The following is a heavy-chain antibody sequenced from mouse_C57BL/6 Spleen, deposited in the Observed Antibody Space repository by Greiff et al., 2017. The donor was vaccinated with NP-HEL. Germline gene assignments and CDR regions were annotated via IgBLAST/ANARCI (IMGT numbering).Heavy chain of an antibody. V-gene: IGHV1-82*01. Sequence: QVQLQQSGPELVKPGASVKISCKASGYAFSSSWMNWVKQRPGKGLEWIGRIYPGDGDTNYNGKFKGKATLTADKSSSTAYMQLSSLTSEDSAVYFCATPYYYGSSYFDYWGKGTTLTVSS. CDR1: GYAFSSSW. CDR3: ATPYYYGSSYFDY. CDR2: IYPGDGDT. J-gene: IGHJ2*01. D-gene: IGHD1-1*01.